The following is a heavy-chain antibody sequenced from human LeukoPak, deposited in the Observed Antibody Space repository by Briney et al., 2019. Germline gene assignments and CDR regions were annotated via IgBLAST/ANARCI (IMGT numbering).Heavy chain of an antibody. CDR2: ISSSGSTI. Sequence: PGGSLRLSCAASGFTFSSYEMNWVRQAPGKGLEWVSYISSSGSTIYYADSVKGRFTISRDNAKNSLYLQMNSLRAEDTAVYYCARAQPFSWKLDAFDIWGQGTMVTVSS. D-gene: IGHD2/OR15-2a*01. V-gene: IGHV3-48*03. CDR3: ARAQPFSWKLDAFDI. CDR1: GFTFSSYE. J-gene: IGHJ3*02.